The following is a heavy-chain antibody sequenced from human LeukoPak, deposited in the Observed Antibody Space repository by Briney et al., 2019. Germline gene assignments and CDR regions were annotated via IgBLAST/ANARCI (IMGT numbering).Heavy chain of an antibody. CDR2: IKPDGSET. V-gene: IGHV3-7*01. D-gene: IGHD6-19*01. J-gene: IGHJ5*01. Sequence: GGSLRLSCAASGFIFSTNWMSWFRQAPGKGLEWVALIKPDGSETYYVDSVKGRFTISRDNAKNSLYLQMYSLRADDTAVYYCATAVSVAGDSWGQGTLVTVSS. CDR3: ATAVSVAGDS. CDR1: GFIFSTNW.